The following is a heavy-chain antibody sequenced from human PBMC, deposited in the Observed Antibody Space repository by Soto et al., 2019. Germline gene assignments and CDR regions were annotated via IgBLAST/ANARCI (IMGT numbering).Heavy chain of an antibody. D-gene: IGHD3-10*01. Sequence: ETLPLTYTVPGGTMSRYHWGWIRQPPGKGLEWIGEINHSGSTNYNPSLKSRVTISVDTSKNQFSLKLSSVTAADTAVYYCARDRHYYGSGSYYSDAFDIWGQGTMVTVSS. CDR2: INHSGST. V-gene: IGHV4-34*01. J-gene: IGHJ3*02. CDR3: ARDRHYYGSGSYYSDAFDI. CDR1: GGTMSRYH.